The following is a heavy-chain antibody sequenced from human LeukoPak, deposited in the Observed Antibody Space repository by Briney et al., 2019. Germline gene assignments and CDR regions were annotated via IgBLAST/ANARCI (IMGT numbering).Heavy chain of an antibody. D-gene: IGHD3-16*01. Sequence: PSETLSLTCTVSGGSISSSSYYWGWIRQPPGKGLEWIGSIYYSGSTYYNPSLKSRVTISVDTSKNQFSLKLSSVTAADTAVYYCARGGADYWGQGTLVTVSS. CDR2: IYYSGST. CDR1: GGSISSSSYY. CDR3: ARGGADY. J-gene: IGHJ4*02. V-gene: IGHV4-39*07.